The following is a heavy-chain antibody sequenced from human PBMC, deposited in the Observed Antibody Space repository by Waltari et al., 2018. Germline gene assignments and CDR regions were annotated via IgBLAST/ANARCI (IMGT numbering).Heavy chain of an antibody. CDR3: ATHKLGISQHYYHMGA. CDR1: GGPVLRYG. D-gene: IGHD7-27*01. Sequence: VQLVQYRAEVRTPRDSVKVSCKASGGPVLRYGNRWLRLLPGQRPEWLGVIIPMFGIPDYSQKFQDRLTITADESTSTAYMELSSLTSEDTAIYFCATHKLGISQHYYHMGAWGKGTTVTISS. CDR2: IIPMFGIP. J-gene: IGHJ6*03. V-gene: IGHV1-69*12.